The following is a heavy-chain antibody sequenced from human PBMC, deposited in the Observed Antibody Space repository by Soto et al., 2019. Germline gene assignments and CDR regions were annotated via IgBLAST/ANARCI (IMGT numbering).Heavy chain of an antibody. CDR1: VYSFTNYW. V-gene: IGHV5-51*01. CDR2: IYPGDSDT. CDR3: ARRYSNYYFDY. J-gene: IGHJ4*02. Sequence: PGESLKISCKGSVYSFTNYWIAWVRQMPGKGLEWMGIIYPGDSDTRYSPSFQGQVTVSADKSISTAYLQWGSLRASDTAMYYCARRYSNYYFDYWGQGTLVTVSS. D-gene: IGHD5-18*01.